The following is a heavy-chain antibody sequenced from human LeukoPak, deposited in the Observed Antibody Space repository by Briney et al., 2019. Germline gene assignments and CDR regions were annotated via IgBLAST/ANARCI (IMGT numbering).Heavy chain of an antibody. J-gene: IGHJ4*02. CDR2: IDGSGGT. CDR1: GCSITSCNW. CDR3: ARLRSGSGSYDY. V-gene: IGHV4-4*02. D-gene: IGHD3-10*01. Sequence: WETLSLTCAGSGCSITSCNWGGWGRMPPGRGVGGRGEIDGSGGTSYNPSLKGRVTISADKSKTPFSLKLSSLTAAERAAYYSARLRSGSGSYDYWGQGTPVTVSS.